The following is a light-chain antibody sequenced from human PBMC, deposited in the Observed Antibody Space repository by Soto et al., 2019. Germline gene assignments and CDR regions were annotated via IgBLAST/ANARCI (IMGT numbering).Light chain of an antibody. CDR1: KSDIGSNT. V-gene: IGLV1-44*01. J-gene: IGLJ3*02. Sequence: QLVLTQPPSASGTPGQRVTISCSGGKSDIGSNTVYWFQQLPGTAPRLLIYTNNQRPSGVPDRFSGSKSGTSASLVISGLQSEDEADYYCAAWDDSLNVCVFGGGTKLTVL. CDR3: AAWDDSLNVCV. CDR2: TNN.